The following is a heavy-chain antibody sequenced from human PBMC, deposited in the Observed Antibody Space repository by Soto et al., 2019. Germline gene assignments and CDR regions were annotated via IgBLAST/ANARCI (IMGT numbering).Heavy chain of an antibody. J-gene: IGHJ6*02. Sequence: TSETLSLTCAVSGGSISSSNWWSWVRQPPGKGLEWIGEIYHSGSTNYNPSLKSRVTISVDKSKNQFSLKLSSETAADTAVYYCARWVKLRFYYYGMDVWGQGTTVTVSS. V-gene: IGHV4-4*02. CDR2: IYHSGST. CDR1: GGSISSSNW. D-gene: IGHD2-15*01. CDR3: ARWVKLRFYYYGMDV.